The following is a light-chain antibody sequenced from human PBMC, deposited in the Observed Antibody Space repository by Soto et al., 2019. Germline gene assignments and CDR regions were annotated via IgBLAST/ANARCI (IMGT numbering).Light chain of an antibody. J-gene: IGLJ1*01. Sequence: QSVLTQPRSVSGSPGQSVTISCTGTSSDVGGYNYVSWYQQHPGKAPKLMVYDVSKRPSGVPDRFSGSKSGNTASPTISGLQAEDEADYYCCSYAGRYTYVFGTGTKVTVL. V-gene: IGLV2-11*01. CDR2: DVS. CDR3: CSYAGRYTYV. CDR1: SSDVGGYNY.